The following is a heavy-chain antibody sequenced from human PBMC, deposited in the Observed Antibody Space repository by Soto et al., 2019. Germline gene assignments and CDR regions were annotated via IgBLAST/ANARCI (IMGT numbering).Heavy chain of an antibody. Sequence: QVQLVESGGGVVQPGRSLRLSCTASGFTFTTFALHWVRQGPAKGLEWVAIIWPDGNDKYYADSVKGRFTISSDNSKNTLFLQMNSQRAEDTAVYYCVRGSSCSNGVRYNLGWFGPWGQGTLVTVSS. J-gene: IGHJ5*02. V-gene: IGHV3-33*01. CDR2: IWPDGNDK. CDR3: VRGSSCSNGVRYNLGWFGP. CDR1: GFTFTTFA. D-gene: IGHD2-8*01.